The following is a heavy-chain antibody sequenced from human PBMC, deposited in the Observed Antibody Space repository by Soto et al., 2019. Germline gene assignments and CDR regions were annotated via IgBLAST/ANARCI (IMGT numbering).Heavy chain of an antibody. D-gene: IGHD4-17*01. J-gene: IGHJ4*02. CDR1: GYTFTSYY. Sequence: GASVKVSCEASGYTFTSYYMHWVRQAPEQGLEWMGIINPSGGSTSYAQKFQGRVTMTRDTSTSTVYMELSSLRSEDTAVYYCAKAPGDYVAAGGGSDYWGQGTLVTVSS. CDR2: INPSGGST. V-gene: IGHV1-46*01. CDR3: AKAPGDYVAAGGGSDY.